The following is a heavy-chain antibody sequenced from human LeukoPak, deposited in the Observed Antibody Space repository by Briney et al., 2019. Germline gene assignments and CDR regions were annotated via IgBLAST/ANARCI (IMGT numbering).Heavy chain of an antibody. CDR2: LWFDGSHE. CDR1: GFNFNNYG. Sequence: GGSLRLSREASGFNFNNYGMHWVRQAPGKGLEWVAALWFDGSHEYYADSVKGRFTISRDNFKNTLFMEMNALTAGDTAIYYCAKDASDFGDSYFDHWGQGTPVTVSS. CDR3: AKDASDFGDSYFDH. V-gene: IGHV3-33*06. J-gene: IGHJ4*02. D-gene: IGHD4-17*01.